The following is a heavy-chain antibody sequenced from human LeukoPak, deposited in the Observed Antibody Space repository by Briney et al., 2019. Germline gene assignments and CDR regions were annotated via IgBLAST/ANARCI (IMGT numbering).Heavy chain of an antibody. CDR2: IYYSGST. V-gene: IGHV4-39*07. J-gene: IGHJ6*03. Sequence: PGGSLRLSCAASGFTFSSYGMSWVRQPPGKGLEWIGSIYYSGSTYYNPSLKSRVTISVDTSKNQFSLKLSSVTAADTAVYYCARGRAISPHYYYYYMDVWGKGTTVTVSS. D-gene: IGHD3-9*01. CDR3: ARGRAISPHYYYYYMDV. CDR1: GFTFSSYG.